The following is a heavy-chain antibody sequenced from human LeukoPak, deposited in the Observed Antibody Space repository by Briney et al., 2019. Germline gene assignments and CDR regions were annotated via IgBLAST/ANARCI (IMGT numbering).Heavy chain of an antibody. CDR3: AKDSGWIQFIE. V-gene: IGHV3-23*01. J-gene: IGHJ4*02. CDR2: VTPSGDPT. D-gene: IGHD5-24*01. Sequence: GGSLRLSCAGSGFTFSASGMNWVRQAPGKGLEWVSGVTPSGDPTYYADSVKGRFIISRDNSKTTMYLQMNSLRAEDTGVYYCAKDSGWIQFIEWGQGTPVTVSS. CDR1: GFTFSASG.